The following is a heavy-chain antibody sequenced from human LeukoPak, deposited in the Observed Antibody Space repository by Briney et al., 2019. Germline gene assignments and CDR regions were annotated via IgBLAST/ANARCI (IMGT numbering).Heavy chain of an antibody. J-gene: IGHJ4*02. D-gene: IGHD5/OR15-5a*01. V-gene: IGHV3-7*01. CDR2: INQDGSVR. CDR1: GFTFSSYW. Sequence: GGSLRLSCAASGFTFSSYWMSWVRQTPGKGLQFVANINQDGSVRNYVDSVKGRFTISRDNAEKSLHLQMNSPGADDTAVYYCGRDPGSSAFDSWGQGTLVTVSS. CDR3: GRDPGSSAFDS.